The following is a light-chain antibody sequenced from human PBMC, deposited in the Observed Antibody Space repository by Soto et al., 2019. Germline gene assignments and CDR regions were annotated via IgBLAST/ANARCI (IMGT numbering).Light chain of an antibody. CDR3: QQHHIWLT. J-gene: IGKJ4*01. CDR2: DPY. Sequence: EIVLTQSPATLSLSPGERATLFCRAGQSVGNHLAWYQQKPGQAPRLLMYDPYNRATGIPARFSGSESGTDFTLTISSLEPEDSAGYYCQQHHIWLTFGGGTKEEI. CDR1: QSVGNH. V-gene: IGKV3-11*01.